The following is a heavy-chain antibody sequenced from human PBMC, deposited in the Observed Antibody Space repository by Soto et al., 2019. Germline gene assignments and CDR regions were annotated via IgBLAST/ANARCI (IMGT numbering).Heavy chain of an antibody. V-gene: IGHV1-69*12. CDR2: IIPIFGTA. D-gene: IGHD6-25*01. CDR3: AXEAAVXXAXXXXNFDX. CDR1: GGTFSSYA. J-gene: IGHJ4*02. Sequence: QVQLVQSGAEVKKPGSSVKVSCKASGGTFSSYAISWVRQAPGQGLEWMGGIIPIFGTANYAQKFQGRVTITADESTSTAYMELSSLRXXXTAVXXCAXEAAVXXAXXXXNFDXWGQGTLVTVSS.